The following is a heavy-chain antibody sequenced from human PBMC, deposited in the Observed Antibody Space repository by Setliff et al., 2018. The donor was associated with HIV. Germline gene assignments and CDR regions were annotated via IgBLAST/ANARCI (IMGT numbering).Heavy chain of an antibody. J-gene: IGHJ6*02. D-gene: IGHD3-10*01. CDR1: GYNFITYY. V-gene: IGHV1-46*01. CDR3: AKVMSITMVRGALGD. Sequence: ASVKVSCKASGYNFITYYIHWVRQAPGQGLEWMGLINPRSGSTNYAQKFQDRVTMTSDTSTRTVYMELSSLRSDDTAVYYCAKVMSITMVRGALGDWGQGTTVTVSS. CDR2: INPRSGST.